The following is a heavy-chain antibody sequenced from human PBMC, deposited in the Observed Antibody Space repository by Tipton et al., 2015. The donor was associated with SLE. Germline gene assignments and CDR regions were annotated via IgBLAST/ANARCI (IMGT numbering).Heavy chain of an antibody. V-gene: IGHV1-69*01. CDR1: GGTFSSYA. J-gene: IGHJ4*02. D-gene: IGHD3-16*01. Sequence: QSGPEVKKPGSSVKVSCKASGGTFSSYAISWVRQAPGQGLEWMGGIIPIFGTANYAQKFQGRVTITADESTSTAYMELSRLRSEDTAVYYWARDGGGHREFDFWGQGTLVTVSS. CDR3: ARDGGGHREFDF. CDR2: IIPIFGTA.